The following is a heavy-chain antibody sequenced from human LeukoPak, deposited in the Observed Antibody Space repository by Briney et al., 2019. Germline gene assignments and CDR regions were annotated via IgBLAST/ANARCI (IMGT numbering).Heavy chain of an antibody. CDR2: IYPGDSDT. CDR1: AYSSTTYW. D-gene: IGHD1-26*01. J-gene: IGHJ3*02. CDR3: ARRPPPSSGMFQRAFDI. V-gene: IGHV5-51*01. Sequence: GESLKISCNAFAYSSTTYWIGRARQMPGKGLEWMGAIYPGDSDTRISPSFQGQVTISGDKSISTAYLQWSSLKASDSAIYCCARRPPPSSGMFQRAFDIWGQGTLVTVSS.